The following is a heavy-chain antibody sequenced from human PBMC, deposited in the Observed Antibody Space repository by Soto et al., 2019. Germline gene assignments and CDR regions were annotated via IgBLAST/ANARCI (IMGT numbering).Heavy chain of an antibody. CDR1: GFSLSTSGVG. V-gene: IGHV2-5*02. CDR3: AHSPLDYYGSGSYYTQGFDY. CDR2: IHWDDDK. J-gene: IGHJ4*02. Sequence: QITLKESGPTLVKPTQTLTLTCTFSGFSLSTSGVGVGWIRQPPGKALEWLALIHWDDDKRYSPSLKSRLTITKDTSKNQVVLTMTNMDPVDTATYYCAHSPLDYYGSGSYYTQGFDYWGQGTLVTVSS. D-gene: IGHD3-10*01.